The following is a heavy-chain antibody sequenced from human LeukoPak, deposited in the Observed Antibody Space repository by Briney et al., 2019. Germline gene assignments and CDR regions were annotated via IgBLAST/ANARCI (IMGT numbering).Heavy chain of an antibody. D-gene: IGHD3-22*01. CDR2: IIPIFGTA. J-gene: IGHJ1*01. Sequence: ASVKVSCKASGGTFSSYAISWVRQAPGQGLEWMGGIIPIFGTANYAQKFQGRVTITTDESTSTAYMELSSLRSEDTAVYYCASGPSSGCYYECFQHWGQGTLVTVSS. CDR3: ASGPSSGCYYECFQH. V-gene: IGHV1-69*05. CDR1: GGTFSSYA.